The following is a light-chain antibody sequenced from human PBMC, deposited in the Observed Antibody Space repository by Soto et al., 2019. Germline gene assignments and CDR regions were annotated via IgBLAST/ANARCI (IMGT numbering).Light chain of an antibody. Sequence: DIQITQSPSSLSASVGDRVTITCRASQSISSHLNWYQHKPGRPPRLLIFASYILEGGVPSRFSGSGSDTYFTLTIDSLQPEDVATYYCHHSYSPPRYTFGQGTKVE. V-gene: IGKV1-39*01. CDR3: HHSYSPPRYT. J-gene: IGKJ2*01. CDR1: QSISSH. CDR2: ASY.